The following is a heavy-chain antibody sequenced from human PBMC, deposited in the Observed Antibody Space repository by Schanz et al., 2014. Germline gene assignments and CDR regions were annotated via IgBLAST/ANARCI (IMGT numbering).Heavy chain of an antibody. D-gene: IGHD2-15*01. CDR3: ARGRGCTGGSCYSWFDL. J-gene: IGHJ5*02. CDR1: GYTFTDYG. V-gene: IGHV1-18*01. CDR2: ISTSNGNT. Sequence: QVQVVQSGAEVKKPGASVKVSCKASGYTFTDYGVIWVRQAPGQGLEWMGWISTSNGNTNYAQKLQGRVTMTADTSISTAYMELSSLRSEDTAVYYCARGRGCTGGSCYSWFDLWGQGTLVTVAS.